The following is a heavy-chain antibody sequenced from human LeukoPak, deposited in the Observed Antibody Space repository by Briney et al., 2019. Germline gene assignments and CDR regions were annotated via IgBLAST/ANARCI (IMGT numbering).Heavy chain of an antibody. J-gene: IGHJ4*02. CDR1: GFTFSSYA. V-gene: IGHV3-23*01. D-gene: IGHD2-2*01. Sequence: PGGSLRLSCAASGFTFSSYAMSWVRQAPGKGLEWVSAISGSGGSTYYADSVKGRFTISRDNSKNTLYLQMNSLRAEDTALYYCAKDEGYCSSTSCLDFDYWGQGTLVTVSS. CDR2: ISGSGGST. CDR3: AKDEGYCSSTSCLDFDY.